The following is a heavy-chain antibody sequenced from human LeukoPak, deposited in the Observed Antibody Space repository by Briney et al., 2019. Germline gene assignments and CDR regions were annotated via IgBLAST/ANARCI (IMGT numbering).Heavy chain of an antibody. Sequence: ASVKVSCKASGYTFTSYGISWVRQAPGQGLEWMGWISAYNGNTNYAQKLQGRVTMTTDTSTSTAYMELRSLRSDDTAVYYCARGGSGWSRNYYYSYSMDVWGKGTTVTISS. CDR3: ARGGSGWSRNYYYSYSMDV. V-gene: IGHV1-18*01. J-gene: IGHJ6*03. CDR1: GYTFTSYG. CDR2: ISAYNGNT. D-gene: IGHD6-19*01.